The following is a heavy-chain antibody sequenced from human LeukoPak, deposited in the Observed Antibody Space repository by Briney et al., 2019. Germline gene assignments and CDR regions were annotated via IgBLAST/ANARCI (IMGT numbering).Heavy chain of an antibody. CDR1: GYTFTGYY. Sequence: ASVKVSCKASGYTFTGYYMHWVRQAPGQGLEWMGWINPNSGGTNYAQKFQGRVTMTTDTSTSTAYMELTSLRSDDTAVYYCARDRGYSGSYYLDFWGQGTLVTVSS. D-gene: IGHD1-26*01. V-gene: IGHV1-2*02. CDR2: INPNSGGT. J-gene: IGHJ4*02. CDR3: ARDRGYSGSYYLDF.